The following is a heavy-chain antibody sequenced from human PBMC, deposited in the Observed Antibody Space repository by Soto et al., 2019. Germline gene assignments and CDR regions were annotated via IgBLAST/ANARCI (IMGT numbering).Heavy chain of an antibody. CDR1: GGSINRSDYY. V-gene: IGHV4-39*01. Sequence: SETLSLTCTVSGGSINRSDYYWAWIRQPPGKGLEWIGSIYYSGRTYYNPSLKSRVTISVDTSKNQFSLRLSSVTAADTALYYCARQDVFSCEPTREDLFDLWGRGALVTVSS. CDR3: ARQDVFSCEPTREDLFDL. J-gene: IGHJ5*02. CDR2: IYYSGRT. D-gene: IGHD3-3*01.